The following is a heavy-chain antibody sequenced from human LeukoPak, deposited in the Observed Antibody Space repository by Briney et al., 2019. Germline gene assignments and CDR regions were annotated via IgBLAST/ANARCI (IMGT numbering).Heavy chain of an antibody. J-gene: IGHJ4*02. Sequence: PGKSLRLSCAASGFTFTNFGMLWVRQAPGKGLEWVAVLSYDGGNTYYGDAGKGRFTISRDNSKNTLYLQMDSLRAEDTAVYYCARDRADIVVVTAIDYWGQGTLVTVSS. CDR3: ARDRADIVVVTAIDY. V-gene: IGHV3-30*03. D-gene: IGHD2-21*02. CDR2: LSYDGGNT. CDR1: GFTFTNFG.